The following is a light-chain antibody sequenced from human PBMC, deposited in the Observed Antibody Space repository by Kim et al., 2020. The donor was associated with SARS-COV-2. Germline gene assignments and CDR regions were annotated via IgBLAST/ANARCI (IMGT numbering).Light chain of an antibody. V-gene: IGLV3-1*01. CDR1: KLGDKY. J-gene: IGLJ1*01. CDR2: QDS. CDR3: QAWDSSTASYV. Sequence: AEQTASITCSGDKLGDKYACWYQQKPGQSPVLVIYQDSKRPSGIPERFSGSNSGNTATLTISGTQAMDEADYYCQAWDSSTASYVFGTGTKVTVL.